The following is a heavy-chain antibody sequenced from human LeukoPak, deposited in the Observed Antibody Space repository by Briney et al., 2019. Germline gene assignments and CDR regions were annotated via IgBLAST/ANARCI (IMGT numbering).Heavy chain of an antibody. CDR1: GFTFSSYA. Sequence: GGSLRLSCAASGFTFSSYAMSWVRQAPGKGLEWVSAISGSGGSTYYADSVKGRFTISRDNSKNTLYLQMNSLRAEDTAVYYCAKVLVELASSLAHPFDNWGQGTLVTVSS. J-gene: IGHJ4*02. CDR3: AKVLVELASSLAHPFDN. CDR2: ISGSGGST. D-gene: IGHD5-24*01. V-gene: IGHV3-23*01.